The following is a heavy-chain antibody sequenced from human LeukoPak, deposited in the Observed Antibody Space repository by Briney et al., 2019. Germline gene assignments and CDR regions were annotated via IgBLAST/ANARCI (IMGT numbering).Heavy chain of an antibody. J-gene: IGHJ4*02. Sequence: GESLKISCKGSGYNFGTSWIGWVRQMPGKGLEWMGITYPGDSDTRYSPSFQGQVTISADKSINTAYLQWSSLKASDTAMYYCARLTGDGVGHEFDYWGQGTLVTVSS. V-gene: IGHV5-51*01. CDR3: ARLTGDGVGHEFDY. D-gene: IGHD7-27*01. CDR1: GYNFGTSW. CDR2: TYPGDSDT.